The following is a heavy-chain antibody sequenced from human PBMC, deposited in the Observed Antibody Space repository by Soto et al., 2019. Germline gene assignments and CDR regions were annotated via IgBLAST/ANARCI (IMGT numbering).Heavy chain of an antibody. CDR1: GYTFNIYG. J-gene: IGHJ6*02. D-gene: IGHD2-2*02. CDR2: INGGTGNV. Sequence: QVQLVQSGAEMKKPGASVKVSCKSSGYTFNIYGIHWLRQAPGQSLEWMGWINGGTGNVEYSQRFQDRVIISRDTSASTDYMEVSRLTLDDTAIYRCARATIPSQPKGLDVWGQGTAVIVSS. V-gene: IGHV1-3*01. CDR3: ARATIPSQPKGLDV.